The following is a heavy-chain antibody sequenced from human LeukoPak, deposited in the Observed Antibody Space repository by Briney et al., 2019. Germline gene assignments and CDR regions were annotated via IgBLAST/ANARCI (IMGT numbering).Heavy chain of an antibody. Sequence: SVKVSCKASGGTFSSYAISWVRQAPGQGLEWMGGIIPISGTANYAQKFQGRVTITADESTSTAYMELSSLRSEDTAVYYCARGTTVTPYYFDYWGQGTLVTVSS. CDR3: ARGTTVTPYYFDY. CDR2: IIPISGTA. V-gene: IGHV1-69*13. D-gene: IGHD4-17*01. J-gene: IGHJ4*02. CDR1: GGTFSSYA.